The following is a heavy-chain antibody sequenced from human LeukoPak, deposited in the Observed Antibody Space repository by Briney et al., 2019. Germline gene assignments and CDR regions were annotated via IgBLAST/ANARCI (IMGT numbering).Heavy chain of an antibody. V-gene: IGHV1-8*01. CDR1: GYTFTSYE. J-gene: IGHJ3*02. CDR2: MNPSSGNT. Sequence: ASVKVSCKASGYTFTSYEINWVRQATGQGLEWMGWMNPSSGNTGYAQKFQGRVTMTRNTSISTVYMELSSLRSEDTAVYYCARPNWNHNAFDIWGQGTMVTVSS. D-gene: IGHD1-1*01. CDR3: ARPNWNHNAFDI.